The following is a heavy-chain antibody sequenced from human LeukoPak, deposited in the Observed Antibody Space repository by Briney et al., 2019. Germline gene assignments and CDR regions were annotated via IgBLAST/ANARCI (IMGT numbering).Heavy chain of an antibody. CDR3: AKNVVVKRYIDF. D-gene: IGHD2-15*01. CDR2: ISGGGRTT. J-gene: IGHJ4*02. V-gene: IGHV3-23*01. Sequence: GGSLRLSCAASGFTFSNHAMSWVRQAPGKGLQWVAVISGGGRTTEYEDFVKGRFTISRDNSKNTLSLQMNSLTVEHTAIYFCAKNVVVKRYIDFWGQGTLVTVSS. CDR1: GFTFSNHA.